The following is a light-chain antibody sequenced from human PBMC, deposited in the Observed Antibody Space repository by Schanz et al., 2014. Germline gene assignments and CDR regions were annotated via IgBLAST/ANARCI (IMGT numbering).Light chain of an antibody. V-gene: IGKV1-39*01. Sequence: DIQMTQSPSSLSASVGARVTITCQARQDISNYLNWYQQKPGKAPKLLIYAASSLESGVPSRFSGSGSGTDFTLTISSLQPDDFATYYCQQFYSSVTFGPGTKVDV. CDR3: QQFYSSVT. J-gene: IGKJ3*01. CDR2: AAS. CDR1: QDISNY.